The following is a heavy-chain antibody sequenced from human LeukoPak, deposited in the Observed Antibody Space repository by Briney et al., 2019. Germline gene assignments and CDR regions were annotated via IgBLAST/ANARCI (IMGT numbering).Heavy chain of an antibody. V-gene: IGHV3-33*01. J-gene: IGHJ5*02. Sequence: GGSLRLSCAASGFTFSSYGMHWVRQAPGKGLEWVAVIWYGGSNKYYADSVKGRFTISRDNSKNTLYLQMNSLRAEDTAVYYCARDSGYDILTGYYLAGCFDPWGQGTLVTVSS. CDR2: IWYGGSNK. CDR1: GFTFSSYG. D-gene: IGHD3-9*01. CDR3: ARDSGYDILTGYYLAGCFDP.